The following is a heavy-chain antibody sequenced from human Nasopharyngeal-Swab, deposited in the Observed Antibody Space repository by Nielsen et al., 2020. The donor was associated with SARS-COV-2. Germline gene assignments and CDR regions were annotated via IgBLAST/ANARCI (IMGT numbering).Heavy chain of an antibody. D-gene: IGHD2-2*01. CDR1: GGSISSYY. V-gene: IGHV4-59*01. Sequence: SETLSLTCTVSGGSISSYYWSWIRQPPGKGLEWIGYIYYSGSTNYKPSLKSRLTISVDTSKNQFSLNLSSVTAADTAVYYCGRGACSITTCYENVDVWGQGTTVTVSS. CDR3: GRGACSITTCYENVDV. CDR2: IYYSGST. J-gene: IGHJ6*02.